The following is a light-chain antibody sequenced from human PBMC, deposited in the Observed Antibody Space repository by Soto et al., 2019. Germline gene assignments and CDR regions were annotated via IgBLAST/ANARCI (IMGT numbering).Light chain of an antibody. CDR3: QQSYSTPRT. CDR1: QSISSY. J-gene: IGKJ1*01. V-gene: IGKV1-39*01. CDR2: AAS. Sequence: DIQMTQSPSTLSGSVGDRVTITCRASQSISSYLNWYQQKPGKAPKLLIYAASSLQSGVPSRFSGSGSGTDFTLTISSLQPEDFATYYCQQSYSTPRTFGQGTMV.